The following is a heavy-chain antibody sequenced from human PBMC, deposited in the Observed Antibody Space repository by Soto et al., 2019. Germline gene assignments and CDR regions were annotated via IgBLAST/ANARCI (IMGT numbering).Heavy chain of an antibody. CDR1: GFTFSTYA. CDR3: AKGPPAPQYVQN. Sequence: EVQLLESGGGLVQAGESLKLACAASGFTFSTYAMTWVRQAPGKGLEWVSVISGNGGRTDYADSVKGRFTISRDNSKNTLYLQMNSLRDEDTAVYYCAKGPPAPQYVQNWGQGTLVTVSS. J-gene: IGHJ1*01. CDR2: ISGNGGRT. D-gene: IGHD6-25*01. V-gene: IGHV3-23*01.